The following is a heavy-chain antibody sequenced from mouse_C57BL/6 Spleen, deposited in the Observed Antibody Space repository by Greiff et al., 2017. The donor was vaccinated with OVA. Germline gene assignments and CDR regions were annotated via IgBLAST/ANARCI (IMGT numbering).Heavy chain of an antibody. CDR2: IDPSDSET. CDR1: GYTFTSYW. CDR3: ARDGKVVGAMDY. Sequence: QVQLQQPGAELVRPGSSVKLSCKASGYTFTSYWMHWVKQRPIQGLEWIGNIDPSDSETHYNQKFKDKATLTVDKSSSTAYMQLSSLTSEDSAVYYCARDGKVVGAMDYWGQGTSVTVSS. V-gene: IGHV1-52*01. D-gene: IGHD1-1*01. J-gene: IGHJ4*01.